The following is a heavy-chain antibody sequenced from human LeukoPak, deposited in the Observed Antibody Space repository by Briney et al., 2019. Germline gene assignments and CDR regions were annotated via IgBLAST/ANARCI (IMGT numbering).Heavy chain of an antibody. J-gene: IGHJ3*02. V-gene: IGHV1-69*13. CDR1: GGTFSSYA. CDR2: IIPIFGTA. Sequence: SVKVSCKASGGTFSSYAISWVRPAPGRGLEWMGGIIPIFGTANYAQKFQGRVTITADESTSTAYMELSSLRSEDTAVYYCARVCCYYDSSGYDAFDIWGQGTMVTVSS. CDR3: ARVCCYYDSSGYDAFDI. D-gene: IGHD3-22*01.